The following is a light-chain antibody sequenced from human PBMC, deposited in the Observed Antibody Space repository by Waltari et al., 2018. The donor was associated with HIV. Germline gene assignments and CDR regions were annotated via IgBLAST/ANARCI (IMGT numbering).Light chain of an antibody. CDR1: QSLTSY. J-gene: IGKJ1*01. CDR3: QQYETYPWT. CDR2: KAT. V-gene: IGKV1-5*03. Sequence: DIQMTQTPSTLSASVGDRVTMSCRASQSLTSYLAWYQQTPGKAPILLIYKATTLKRGVPLRFGGGGSGTEFTLTISSLQPEDFATYYCQQYETYPWTFGQGTKVEMK.